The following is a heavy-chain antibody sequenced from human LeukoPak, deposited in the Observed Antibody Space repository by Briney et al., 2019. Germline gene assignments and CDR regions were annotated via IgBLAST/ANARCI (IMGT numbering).Heavy chain of an antibody. V-gene: IGHV3-21*01. Sequence: GGSLRLSCAASGFTFNSYSMNWVRQAPGKGLEWVSSISTTSSYIYYADSVKGRFTVSKDHAKNSVFLQMTSLRAEDTAVYYCARVAYGDYYLDYWGQGTLVTVSS. CDR3: ARVAYGDYYLDY. CDR2: ISTTSSYI. D-gene: IGHD4-17*01. CDR1: GFTFNSYS. J-gene: IGHJ4*02.